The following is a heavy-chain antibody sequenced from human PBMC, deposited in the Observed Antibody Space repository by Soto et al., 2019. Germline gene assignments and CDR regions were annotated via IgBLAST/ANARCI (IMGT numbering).Heavy chain of an antibody. J-gene: IGHJ3*02. CDR1: GFTFSSYG. V-gene: IGHV3-33*01. CDR2: IWYDGSNK. D-gene: IGHD1-26*01. CDR3: ARDGGRELLPHDAFDI. Sequence: GGSLRLSCAASGFTFSSYGMHWVRQAPGKGLEWVAVIWYDGSNKYYADSVKGRFTISRDNSKNTLYLQMNSLRAEDTAVYYCARDGGRELLPHDAFDIWGQGTMVTVSS.